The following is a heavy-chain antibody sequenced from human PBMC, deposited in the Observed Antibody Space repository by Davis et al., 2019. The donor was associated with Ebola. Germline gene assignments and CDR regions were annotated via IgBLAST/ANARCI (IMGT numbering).Heavy chain of an antibody. CDR2: IIPILGIA. J-gene: IGHJ5*02. Sequence: SVKVSCKASGGTFSSYAISWVRQAPGQGLEWMGRIIPILGIANYAQKFQGRVTITADKSTSTAYMELSSLRSEDTAVYYCVREGGGVVTPRGWFDPWGQGTLVTVSS. V-gene: IGHV1-69*04. D-gene: IGHD4-23*01. CDR1: GGTFSSYA. CDR3: VREGGGVVTPRGWFDP.